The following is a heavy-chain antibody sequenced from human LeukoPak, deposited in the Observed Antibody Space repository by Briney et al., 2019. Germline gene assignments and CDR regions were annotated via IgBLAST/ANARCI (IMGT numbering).Heavy chain of an antibody. CDR3: AREDPGSSWYGD. D-gene: IGHD6-13*01. J-gene: IGHJ4*02. V-gene: IGHV4-39*07. CDR2: IYYSGST. CDR1: GGSISSSSYY. Sequence: SETLSLTCTVSGGSISSSSYYWGWIRQPPGKGLEWIGSIYYSGSTYYNPSLKSRVTISVDTSKNQFSLKLSSVTAADTAVYYCAREDPGSSWYGDWGQGTLVTVSS.